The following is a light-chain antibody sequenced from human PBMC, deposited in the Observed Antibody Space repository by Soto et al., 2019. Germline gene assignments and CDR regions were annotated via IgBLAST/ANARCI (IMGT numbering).Light chain of an antibody. CDR1: QSIRIW. CDR2: GAS. CDR3: HEDNSEPRA. J-gene: IGKJ1*01. V-gene: IGKV1-5*01. Sequence: DSHVTHFASAVSASIRNRVTITCRASQSIRIWLAGYQQKPGKAPKLLIYGASSLKSGVPSRFSGTGSGTEFTLTICSLQADDFVSYYCHEDNSEPRAFDQGTKV.